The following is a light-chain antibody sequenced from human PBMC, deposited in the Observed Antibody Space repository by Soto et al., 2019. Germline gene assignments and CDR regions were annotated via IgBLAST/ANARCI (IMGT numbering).Light chain of an antibody. J-gene: IGKJ4*01. CDR2: GAS. Sequence: IVLTQSPGTLSLSPGDRATLSCRASQSVNSVYLAWYQQRPGQAPRLLIHGASSRATGTPDRFSGGGSGTDFTLTISRLEAEDFAVYYCQQYGTSPLTFGGGTKVDIK. V-gene: IGKV3-20*01. CDR3: QQYGTSPLT. CDR1: QSVNSVY.